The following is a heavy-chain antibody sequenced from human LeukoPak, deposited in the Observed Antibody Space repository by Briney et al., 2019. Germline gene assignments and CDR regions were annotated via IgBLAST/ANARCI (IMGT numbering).Heavy chain of an antibody. J-gene: IGHJ4*02. CDR1: GFTFSSYS. CDR3: ARMIVATLYYFDY. V-gene: IGHV3-21*01. CDR2: ISSSSSYI. Sequence: GGSLRLSCAASGFTFSSYSMNWVRQAPGKGLEWVSSISSSSSYIYYADSVKGRFTISRDNAKNSLYLQMNSLRAEDTAMYYCARMIVATLYYFDYWGQGTLVTVSS. D-gene: IGHD5-12*01.